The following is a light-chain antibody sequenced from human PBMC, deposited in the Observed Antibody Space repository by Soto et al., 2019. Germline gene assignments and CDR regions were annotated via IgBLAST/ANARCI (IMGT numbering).Light chain of an antibody. CDR3: QQGFSAPPWT. J-gene: IGKJ1*01. V-gene: IGKV1-39*01. CDR2: DAS. CDR1: QNINNY. Sequence: DIQMTQSPSSLSASVGDRVTITCRSSQNINNYLNWYQQRPGKAPKVIIYDASTLQSGVPSRFSSSESGTDFTLTISSLQPEDFATYYCQQGFSAPPWTFGQGTKVEI.